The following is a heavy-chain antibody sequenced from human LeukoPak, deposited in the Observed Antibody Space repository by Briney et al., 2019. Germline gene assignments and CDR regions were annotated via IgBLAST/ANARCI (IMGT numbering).Heavy chain of an antibody. J-gene: IGHJ4*02. CDR1: GYTFTGYY. CDR3: ARERGEMATITAYGY. Sequence: VASVKVSCKASGYTFTGYYMHWGRQAPGQGLEWTGWINPNSGGTNYAQKFQRRATMTRDTSISTAYMELSRLRSDDTPVYYCARERGEMATITAYGYWGQGTLVTVSS. CDR2: INPNSGGT. V-gene: IGHV1-2*02. D-gene: IGHD5-24*01.